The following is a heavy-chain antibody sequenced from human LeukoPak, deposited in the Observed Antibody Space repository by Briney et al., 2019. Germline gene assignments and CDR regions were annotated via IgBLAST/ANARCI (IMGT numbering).Heavy chain of an antibody. V-gene: IGHV1-8*03. CDR1: GYTFTSYD. D-gene: IGHD6-13*01. Sequence: ASVKVSCKASGYTFTSYDINWLRQATGQGLEWMGWMNPNSGNTGYAQKFRGRVTITRNTSISTAYMELSSLRSEDTAVYYCARARYSRSHTWFDPWGQGTLVTVSS. CDR3: ARARYSRSHTWFDP. CDR2: MNPNSGNT. J-gene: IGHJ5*02.